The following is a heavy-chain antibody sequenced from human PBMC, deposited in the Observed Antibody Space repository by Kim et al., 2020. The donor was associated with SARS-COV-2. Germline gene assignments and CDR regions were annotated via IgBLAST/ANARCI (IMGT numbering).Heavy chain of an antibody. D-gene: IGHD5-12*01. V-gene: IGHV1-24*01. Sequence: TIYAQKFQGRVTMTEDTSTDTAYMELSSLRSEDTAVYYCATVGRWLQFDYWGQGTLVTVSS. J-gene: IGHJ4*02. CDR3: ATVGRWLQFDY. CDR2: T.